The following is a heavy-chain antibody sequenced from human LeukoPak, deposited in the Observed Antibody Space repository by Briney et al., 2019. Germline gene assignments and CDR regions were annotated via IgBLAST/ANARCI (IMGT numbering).Heavy chain of an antibody. CDR2: ITGNSEYI. J-gene: IGHJ4*02. V-gene: IGHV3-21*01. D-gene: IGHD3-9*01. Sequence: GGSLRLSCAASGFTFSRYSMNWVRQAPGKGLEWVSCITGNSEYIFYTDSVKGRFTISRDNAKNSLYLQMNSLRAEDTAVYYCARDSYYDILTGYLRYFDYWGQGTLVTVSS. CDR3: ARDSYYDILTGYLRYFDY. CDR1: GFTFSRYS.